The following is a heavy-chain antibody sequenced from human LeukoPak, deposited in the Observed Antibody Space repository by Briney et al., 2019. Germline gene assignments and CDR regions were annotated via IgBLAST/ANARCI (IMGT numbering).Heavy chain of an antibody. J-gene: IGHJ5*02. V-gene: IGHV3-30*18. CDR1: GFTFSSYG. Sequence: GGSLRLSCAASGFTFSSYGMHWVRQAPGKGLEWVAVISYDGSNKYYADSVKGRFTISRDNSKNTLYLQMNSLRAEDTAVYYCAKDLTGTTYDWFDPWGQGTLVTVSS. CDR3: AKDLTGTTYDWFDP. D-gene: IGHD1-1*01. CDR2: ISYDGSNK.